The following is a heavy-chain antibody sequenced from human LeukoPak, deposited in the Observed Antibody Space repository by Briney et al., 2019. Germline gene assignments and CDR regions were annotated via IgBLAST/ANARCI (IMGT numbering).Heavy chain of an antibody. Sequence: SETLSLTCTVSGGSISSYYWSWIRQPPGKGLEWIGRIYTSGSTNYNPSLKSRVTMSVDTSKNQFSLKLSSVTAADTAVYYCAREERITMVRGVMSDWGQGTLVTVSS. CDR3: AREERITMVRGVMSD. J-gene: IGHJ4*02. V-gene: IGHV4-4*07. CDR2: IYTSGST. CDR1: GGSISSYY. D-gene: IGHD3-10*01.